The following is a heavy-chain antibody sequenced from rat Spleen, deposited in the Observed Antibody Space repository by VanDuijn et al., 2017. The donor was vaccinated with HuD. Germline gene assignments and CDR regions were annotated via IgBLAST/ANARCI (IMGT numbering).Heavy chain of an antibody. Sequence: EVQLVESGGGLVQPGRSMLLSCAASGFSFSDCDMAWVRQAPTKGLDWVASITYDVSTTYYRDSVKGRFTVSRDNAKSTLYLQMDSLRSEDTATYYCTKMPPMGDYFDCWGQGVKVTVSS. CDR1: GFSFSDCD. V-gene: IGHV5-20*01. J-gene: IGHJ2*01. CDR3: TKMPPMGDYFDC. CDR2: ITYDVSTT. D-gene: IGHD1-7*01.